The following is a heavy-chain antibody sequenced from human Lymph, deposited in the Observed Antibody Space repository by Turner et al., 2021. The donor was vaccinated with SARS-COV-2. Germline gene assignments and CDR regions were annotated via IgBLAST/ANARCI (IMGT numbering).Heavy chain of an antibody. CDR1: GFTFSTDW. CDR2: LKQDGSKK. CDR3: ARLSMGDWHFDL. V-gene: IGHV3-7*01. D-gene: IGHD1-26*01. J-gene: IGHJ2*01. Sequence: EVQLVEAGGGLVQPGGAPRRPWAAAGFTFSTDWVRWVRQAPGKGQDWVANLKQDGSKKYYVDSVKGRFTITRDNAKNSLYLQMNSLRAEDTAVYYCARLSMGDWHFDLWGRGTLVTVSS.